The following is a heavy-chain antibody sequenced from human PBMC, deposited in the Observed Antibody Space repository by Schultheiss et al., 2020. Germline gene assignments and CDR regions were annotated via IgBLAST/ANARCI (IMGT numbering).Heavy chain of an antibody. CDR2: IYYSGST. Sequence: SETLSLTCAVSGYSISSYYWSWIRQPPGKGLEWIGYIYYSGSTYYNPSLKSRVTISVDTSKNQFSLKLSSVTAADTAVYYCATVGRSTRPGYWGQGTLVTVSS. CDR1: GYSISSYY. D-gene: IGHD6-6*01. J-gene: IGHJ4*02. V-gene: IGHV4-59*08. CDR3: ATVGRSTRPGY.